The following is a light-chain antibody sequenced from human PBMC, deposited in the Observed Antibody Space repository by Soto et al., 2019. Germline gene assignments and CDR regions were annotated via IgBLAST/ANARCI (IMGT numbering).Light chain of an antibody. V-gene: IGKV3-20*01. CDR3: QQYGSSPWT. J-gene: IGKJ1*01. CDR2: GAS. CDR1: QSVSSSY. Sequence: EIVFTPSPGPLSFAPGERATLSCRASQSVSSSYLAWYQQKPGQAPRLLIYGASSRATGIPDRFSGSGSGTDFTLTISRLEPEDFAVYYCQQYGSSPWTFGQGTKVDIK.